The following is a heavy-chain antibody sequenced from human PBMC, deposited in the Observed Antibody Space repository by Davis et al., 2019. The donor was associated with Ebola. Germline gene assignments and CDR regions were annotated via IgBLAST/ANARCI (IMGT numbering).Heavy chain of an antibody. Sequence: GESLKISCAASGMIFSDSAMHWVRQAPGKGLEWVASISYDGNKEYYADSGRGRFPISRDSSKNTVYLQMDSLRIDDTAVYFCVRDGVIILTAFYGDVYWGQGTPVTVSS. J-gene: IGHJ4*02. CDR3: VRDGVIILTAFYGDVY. D-gene: IGHD3-3*01. V-gene: IGHV3-30-3*01. CDR1: GMIFSDSA. CDR2: ISYDGNKE.